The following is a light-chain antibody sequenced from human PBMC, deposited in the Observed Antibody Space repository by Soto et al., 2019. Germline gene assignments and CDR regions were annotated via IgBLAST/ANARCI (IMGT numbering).Light chain of an antibody. CDR2: QVS. CDR1: QSLVYSDGNTY. J-gene: IGKJ5*01. V-gene: IGKV2-30*01. Sequence: DVVMTQSPLSLPVTLGQPASISCRSSQSLVYSDGNTYLNWFQQRPGRSPRRLIYQVSNRDSGVPDRFSGSGSGTDFKLKISRVEAEDVGVYYCMQGTHWPPITFGQGTRLEIK. CDR3: MQGTHWPPIT.